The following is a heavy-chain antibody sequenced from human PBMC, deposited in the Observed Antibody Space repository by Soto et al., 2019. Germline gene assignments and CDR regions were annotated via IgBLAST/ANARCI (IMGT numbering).Heavy chain of an antibody. CDR3: ARVDRISGTTANWYFDL. V-gene: IGHV3-21*01. D-gene: IGHD1-7*01. J-gene: IGHJ2*01. CDR2: ISRRSTYI. Sequence: PGGSLRLSCAASGFSFSTFGMNWVRQAPGKGLEWVSCISRRSTYIYSADSLKGRFTISRDDAKNSLYLQINDLRVEDTAVYYCARVDRISGTTANWYFDLWGRGTPVTVSS. CDR1: GFSFSTFG.